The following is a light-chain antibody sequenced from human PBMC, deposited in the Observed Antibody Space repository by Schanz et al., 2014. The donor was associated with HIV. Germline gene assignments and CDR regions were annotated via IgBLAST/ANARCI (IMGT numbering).Light chain of an antibody. V-gene: IGLV1-51*01. CDR2: VND. CDR3: ATWDSALRAVV. J-gene: IGLJ2*01. Sequence: QSVLTQPPSVSGAPGQAVTISCTGSNSNVGKNFVSCYQQLQGTAPNLLIYVNDSRPSVIPDRFSGSKSGTSATLGITGLQTGDEDDYYCATWDSALRAVVFGGGTKLTVL. CDR1: NSNVGKNF.